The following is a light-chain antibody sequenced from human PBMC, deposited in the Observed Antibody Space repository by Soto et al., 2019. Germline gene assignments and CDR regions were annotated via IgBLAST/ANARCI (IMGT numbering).Light chain of an antibody. Sequence: QSALTQPPSASGSPGQSVTITCSGTSSDVGEENYVSWYQQHPGKVPKLILYEVSKRPSGVPDRFSGSRSGNTASLTVFGLEDEDEADYYSSSFAGSPEVFGGGTKVTVL. V-gene: IGLV2-8*01. CDR1: SSDVGEENY. CDR3: SSFAGSPEV. J-gene: IGLJ2*01. CDR2: EVS.